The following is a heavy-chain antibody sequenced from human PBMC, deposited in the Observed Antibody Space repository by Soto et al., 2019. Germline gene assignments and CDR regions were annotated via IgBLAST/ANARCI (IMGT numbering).Heavy chain of an antibody. D-gene: IGHD1-1*01. CDR3: AKDPLYNWNDEVSYYYYLDV. V-gene: IGHV3-23*01. CDR1: GFTFASYA. Sequence: EVQLLESGGGLVQPGGTLRLSCAASGFTFASYAMNWVRQAPGKGLEWVSVISRSGGKTYYADSVKGRFTISRDNSESTLYLQMNSLRAEDTAVYYCAKDPLYNWNDEVSYYYYLDVWGTGTTVTVSS. CDR2: ISRSGGKT. J-gene: IGHJ6*03.